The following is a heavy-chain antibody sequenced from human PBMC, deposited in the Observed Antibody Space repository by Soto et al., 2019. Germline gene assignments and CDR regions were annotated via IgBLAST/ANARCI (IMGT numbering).Heavy chain of an antibody. Sequence: NPSETLSLTCAVYGGSFSGYYWSWIRQPPGKGLEWIGEINHSGSTNYNPSLKSRVTISVDTSKNQFSLKLSSVTAADTAVYYCASLAVAVYYYYYGMDVWGQGTTVTVSS. V-gene: IGHV4-34*01. J-gene: IGHJ6*02. CDR1: GGSFSGYY. CDR3: ASLAVAVYYYYYGMDV. CDR2: INHSGST. D-gene: IGHD6-19*01.